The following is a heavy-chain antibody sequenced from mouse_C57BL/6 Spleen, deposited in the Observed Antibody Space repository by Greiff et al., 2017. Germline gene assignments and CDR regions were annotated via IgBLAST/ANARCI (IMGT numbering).Heavy chain of an antibody. D-gene: IGHD1-1*01. Sequence: EVQRVESGGGLVKPGGSLKLSCAASGFTFSDYGMHWVRQAPETGLEWVAYISSSSSTINYADTVKGRFTISRDNAKNTLFLQMTSLRSEDTAMYYCASDYYGAYWGQGTLVTVSA. J-gene: IGHJ3*01. V-gene: IGHV5-17*01. CDR1: GFTFSDYG. CDR3: ASDYYGAY. CDR2: ISSSSSTI.